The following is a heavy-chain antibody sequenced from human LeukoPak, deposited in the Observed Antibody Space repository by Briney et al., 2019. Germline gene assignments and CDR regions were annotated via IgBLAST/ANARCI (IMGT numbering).Heavy chain of an antibody. CDR1: GFTFDDYA. Sequence: GGSLRLSCAASGFTFDDYAMHWVRQAPGKGLEWVSGISWNSGSIGYADSVKGRFTISRDNAKNSLYLQMNSLRAEDTAVYYCAKDQIVVVPAAIEGLFDYWGQGTLVTVSS. D-gene: IGHD2-2*02. J-gene: IGHJ4*02. CDR3: AKDQIVVVPAAIEGLFDY. V-gene: IGHV3-9*01. CDR2: ISWNSGSI.